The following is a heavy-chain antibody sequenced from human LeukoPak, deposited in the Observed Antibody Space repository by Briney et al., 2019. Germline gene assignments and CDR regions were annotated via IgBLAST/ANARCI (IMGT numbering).Heavy chain of an antibody. J-gene: IGHJ4*02. CDR1: GFTFSSYS. CDR2: FSWNGGIL. Sequence: GGSLRLSCAASGFTFSSYSMNWVRQAPGKGLEWVSGFSWNGGILGYADSVKGRFTTSRDNAKNSLYLKMNSLRTEDTAIYYCAKLYSRWDLMAEDHWGQGTLVTVSS. V-gene: IGHV3-9*01. CDR3: AKLYSRWDLMAEDH. D-gene: IGHD6-13*01.